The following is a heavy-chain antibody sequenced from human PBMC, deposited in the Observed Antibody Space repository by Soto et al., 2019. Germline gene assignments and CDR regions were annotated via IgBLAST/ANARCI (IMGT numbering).Heavy chain of an antibody. D-gene: IGHD1-26*01. CDR2: FSHGGDT. CDR1: GGSISSGGYS. V-gene: IGHV4-30-2*05. CDR3: ARVKWGDLSYYYYGMDV. Sequence: PSETLSLTCAVSGGSISSGGYSWTWIRQPPGRGLEWIGYFSHGGDTYYNPSLKSRVTISVDTSKNQFSLKLGSVTAADTAVYYCARVKWGDLSYYYYGMDVWGQGTTVTVSS. J-gene: IGHJ6*02.